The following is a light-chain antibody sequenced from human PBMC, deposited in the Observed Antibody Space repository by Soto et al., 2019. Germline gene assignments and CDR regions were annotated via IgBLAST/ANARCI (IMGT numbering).Light chain of an antibody. V-gene: IGKV3-20*01. J-gene: IGKJ1*01. CDR3: QRYGSSGT. Sequence: ESVVTQSPGTLSLSPGGRCTLSCMAIQSVSNNYLAWYQQKPDQAPRLLIYGASNRATGIPDRLSGSGSGTDFTLTISRLEHEDSAVYYCQRYGSSGTFGQGTKVDIK. CDR1: QSVSNNY. CDR2: GAS.